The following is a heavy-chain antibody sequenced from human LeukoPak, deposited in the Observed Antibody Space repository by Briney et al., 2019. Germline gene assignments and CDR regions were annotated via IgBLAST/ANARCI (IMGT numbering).Heavy chain of an antibody. CDR2: ISGSGGST. J-gene: IGHJ4*02. Sequence: GGSLRLSCAASGFTFSSYAISWVRQAPGKGLEWVSAISGSGGSTYYADSVKGRFTISRDNSKNTLYLQMNSLRAEDTAVYYCAKDFFSGTVVTPCFDYWGQGTLVTVSS. CDR1: GFTFSSYA. CDR3: AKDFFSGTVVTPCFDY. V-gene: IGHV3-23*01. D-gene: IGHD4-23*01.